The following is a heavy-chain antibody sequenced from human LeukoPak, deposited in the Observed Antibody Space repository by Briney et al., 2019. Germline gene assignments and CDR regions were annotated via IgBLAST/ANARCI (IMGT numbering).Heavy chain of an antibody. D-gene: IGHD2-2*01. CDR1: PGSVSSGSYY. V-gene: IGHV4-61*01. CDR3: AREARSTPSDWFDS. Sequence: SETLSLTCTVSPGSVSSGSYYWSWIRQPPGKGLEWIGCIYHSGSTKYNPSLKSRVIISIDTSTDQFSLKLNSVTAADTAVYYCAREARSTPSDWFDSWGQGTLVTVSS. CDR2: IYHSGST. J-gene: IGHJ5*01.